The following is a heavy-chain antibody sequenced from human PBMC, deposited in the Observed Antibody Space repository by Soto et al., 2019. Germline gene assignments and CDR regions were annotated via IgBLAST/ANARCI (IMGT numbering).Heavy chain of an antibody. CDR2: ISSSSSTI. CDR1: GLTFSSYS. D-gene: IGHD6-13*01. J-gene: IGHJ5*02. V-gene: IGHV3-48*01. CDR3: ARHPERIAQIGWFDP. Sequence: AGGSLRLSCAASGLTFSSYSMNWVRQAPGKGLEWVSYISSSSSTIYYADSVKGRFTISRDNAKNSLYLQMNSLRAEDTAVYYCARHPERIAQIGWFDPWGQGTLVTVSS.